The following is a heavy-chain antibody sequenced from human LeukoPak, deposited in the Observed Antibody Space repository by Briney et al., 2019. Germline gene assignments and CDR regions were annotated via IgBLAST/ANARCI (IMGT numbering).Heavy chain of an antibody. CDR1: GFTFSGYS. CDR3: ARMYDSSGYYYFQH. D-gene: IGHD3-22*01. CDR2: ISSSSSYI. V-gene: IGHV3-21*01. Sequence: GGSLRLSGAASGFTFSGYSMNWVRQAPGKGLEWVSSISSSSSYIYYADSVKGRFTISRDNAKNSLYLQMNSLRAEDTAVYYCARMYDSSGYYYFQHWGQGTLVTVSS. J-gene: IGHJ1*01.